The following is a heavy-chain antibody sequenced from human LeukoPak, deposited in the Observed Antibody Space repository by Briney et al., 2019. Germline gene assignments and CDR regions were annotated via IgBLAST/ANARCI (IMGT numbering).Heavy chain of an antibody. CDR1: GGSISSSSFF. V-gene: IGHV4-39*02. D-gene: IGHD6-13*01. CDR2: IYNTGTT. CDR3: ARSRIAAPGTEYFQH. J-gene: IGHJ1*01. Sequence: SETLSLTCTVSGGSISSSSFFWGWSRQIPGKRLEWIGNIYNTGTTLYNPSLKTRVTISVDTSKIHFSLSLRSVTAADTAVYFCARSRIAAPGTEYFQHWGRGTLVSVSS.